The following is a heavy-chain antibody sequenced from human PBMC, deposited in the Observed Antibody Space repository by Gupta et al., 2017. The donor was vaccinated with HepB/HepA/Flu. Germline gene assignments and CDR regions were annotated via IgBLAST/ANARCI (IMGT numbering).Heavy chain of an antibody. CDR3: ARVNYDFWSGHVDN. Sequence: QVQLQQSGAGLLKPSETLSLTCAVYGGSLSGYYCSWIRQPPGKGLEWIGEINYGGKTNYIPSPKSRVTISVDTSKNQFSLKLSSVTAADTAIYYCARVNYDFWSGHVDNWGQGTLVTVSS. D-gene: IGHD3-3*01. J-gene: IGHJ4*02. CDR2: INYGGKT. V-gene: IGHV4-34*01. CDR1: GGSLSGYY.